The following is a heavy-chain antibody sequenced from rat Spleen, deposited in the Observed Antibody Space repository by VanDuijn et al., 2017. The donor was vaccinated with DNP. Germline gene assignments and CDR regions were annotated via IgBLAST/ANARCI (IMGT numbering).Heavy chain of an antibody. CDR1: GFTFSDYY. V-gene: IGHV5-22*01. CDR2: ISYDGGST. Sequence: EVQLVESGGGLVQPGRSLTLSCAASGFTFSDYYMAWVRQAPKKGLEWVAYISYDGGSTYNGDSVKGRFTISRDNAKSTLYLQMNSLRSEDMATYYCARHVLPLRVWDYWGQGVMVTVSS. J-gene: IGHJ2*01. CDR3: ARHVLPLRVWDY. D-gene: IGHD1-4*01.